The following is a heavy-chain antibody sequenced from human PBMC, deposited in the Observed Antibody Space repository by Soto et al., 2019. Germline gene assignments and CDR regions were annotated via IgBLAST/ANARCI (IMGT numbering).Heavy chain of an antibody. CDR1: GFTFSSYG. D-gene: IGHD3-22*01. Sequence: GSLRLSCAASGFTFSSYGMHWVRQAPGKGLEWVAVISYDGSNKYYADSVKGRFTISRDNSKNTLYLQMNSLRAEDTAVYYCAKDEFPMIVVVQLLFDYWGQGTLVTVSS. V-gene: IGHV3-30*18. CDR2: ISYDGSNK. CDR3: AKDEFPMIVVVQLLFDY. J-gene: IGHJ4*02.